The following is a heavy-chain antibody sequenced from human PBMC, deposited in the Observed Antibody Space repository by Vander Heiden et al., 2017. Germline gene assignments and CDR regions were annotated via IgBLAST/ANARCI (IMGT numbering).Heavy chain of an antibody. V-gene: IGHV3-23*01. J-gene: IGHJ5*02. Sequence: EVQLLESGGGLVQPGGSLRLSCAASGFTFSNYAMNWVRQAPGKGLEWVSAIGSSGATTYYTDSVTGRFTISRDNSKNTLLLQMNNLRAEDTAIYYCAKAYVGSTWGAGFDPWGQGTLVIVSS. CDR2: IGSSGATT. D-gene: IGHD3-16*01. CDR1: GFTFSNYA. CDR3: AKAYVGSTWGAGFDP.